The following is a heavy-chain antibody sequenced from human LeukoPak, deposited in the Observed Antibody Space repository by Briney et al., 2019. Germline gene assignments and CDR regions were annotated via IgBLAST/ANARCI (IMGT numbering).Heavy chain of an antibody. D-gene: IGHD5-12*01. V-gene: IGHV2-5*02. J-gene: IGHJ4*02. CDR1: GFSLSTSGVG. Sequence: ESGPTPVNPTQTLTLTCTFSGFSLSTSGVGVGWIRQPPGKALEGLALIYWDDDKRYSPSLKSRLTITKDTSKNQVVLTMTNMDPVDTATYYCAHTGYSGYDLASFDYWGQGTLVTVSS. CDR2: IYWDDDK. CDR3: AHTGYSGYDLASFDY.